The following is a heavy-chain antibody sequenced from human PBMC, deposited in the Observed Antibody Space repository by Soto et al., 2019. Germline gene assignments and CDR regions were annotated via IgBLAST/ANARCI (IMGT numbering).Heavy chain of an antibody. Sequence: SQTLSLTCAISWYSFSSNIAALNCIRQSPSRGLEWLGRTYYRSKWYYDYAVSVQSRITINPDTSKIQFSLQLNSVTPGERAVYYFVRLLIRYSSRWYWFDPWGQGTLVTVSS. CDR2: TYYRSKWYY. D-gene: IGHD6-13*01. CDR1: WYSFSSNIAA. J-gene: IGHJ5*02. CDR3: VRLLIRYSSRWYWFDP. V-gene: IGHV6-1*01.